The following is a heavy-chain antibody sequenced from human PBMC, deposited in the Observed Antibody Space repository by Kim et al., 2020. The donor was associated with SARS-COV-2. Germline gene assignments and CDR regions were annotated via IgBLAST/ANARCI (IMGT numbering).Heavy chain of an antibody. J-gene: IGHJ5*02. Sequence: GESLKISCKGSGYSFTSYWISWVRQMPGKGLEWMGRIDPSDSYTNYSPSFQGHVTISADKSISTAYLQWSSLKASDTAMYYCVRGIWDLTGYYISWFDPWGQGTLVTVSS. V-gene: IGHV5-10-1*01. D-gene: IGHD3-9*01. CDR3: VRGIWDLTGYYISWFDP. CDR2: IDPSDSYT. CDR1: GYSFTSYW.